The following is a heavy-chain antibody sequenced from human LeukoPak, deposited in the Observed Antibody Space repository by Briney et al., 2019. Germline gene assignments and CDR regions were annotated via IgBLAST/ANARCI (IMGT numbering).Heavy chain of an antibody. V-gene: IGHV1-69*13. CDR3: ARGAATVEIYFDY. J-gene: IGHJ4*02. CDR1: GGTFSSYA. CDR2: IIPIFGTA. Sequence: SVKVSCKASGGTFSSYAISWVRQAPGQGLEWMGVIIPIFGTANYAQKFQGRVTITADESTSTAYMELSSLRSEDTAVYYCARGAATVEIYFDYWGQGTLVTVSS. D-gene: IGHD4-23*01.